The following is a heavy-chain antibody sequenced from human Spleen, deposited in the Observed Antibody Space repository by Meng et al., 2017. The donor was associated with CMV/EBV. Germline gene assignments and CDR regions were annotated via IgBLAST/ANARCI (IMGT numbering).Heavy chain of an antibody. CDR2: IDWNDDK. CDR1: GFSLSPSGMC. D-gene: IGHD5-24*01. CDR3: ARLRRDGYNGFAP. J-gene: IGHJ5*02. Sequence: SGPTLVKPTQTLTLTCTVSGFSLSPSGMCVGRIRQPPGKALEWLALIDWNDDKYYTTSLKTRLTISKDTSKNQVVLTMTNMDPVDTATYYCARLRRDGYNGFAPWGQGTLVTVSS. V-gene: IGHV2-70*01.